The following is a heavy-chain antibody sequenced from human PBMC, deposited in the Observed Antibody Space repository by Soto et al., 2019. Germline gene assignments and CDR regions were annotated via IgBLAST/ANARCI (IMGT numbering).Heavy chain of an antibody. CDR2: INPSGGST. CDR3: DIDKGVTGGGDYYYMDV. D-gene: IGHD2-21*02. V-gene: IGHV1-46*03. Sequence: ASVKVSCKASGYTFTSYYMHWVRQAPGQGLEWMGIINPSGGSTSYAQKFQGRVTMTRDTSTSTVYMELSSLRSEDTAVYYFDIDKGVTGGGDYYYMDVWGKGTTVNVSS. J-gene: IGHJ6*03. CDR1: GYTFTSYY.